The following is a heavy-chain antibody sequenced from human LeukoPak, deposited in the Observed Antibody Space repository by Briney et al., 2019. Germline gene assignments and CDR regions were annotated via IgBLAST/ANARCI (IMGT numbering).Heavy chain of an antibody. CDR2: ISSSSSTI. CDR3: ATDRYSTFDY. J-gene: IGHJ4*02. V-gene: IGHV3-48*01. Sequence: PGGSLRLSCAASGFTFSSYSMNWVRQAPGKGLERVSYISSSSSTIYYADSVKGRFTISRDNAKNSLYLQMNSLRAEDTVVYYCATDRYSTFDYWGQGSLVTVSS. CDR1: GFTFSSYS. D-gene: IGHD6-13*01.